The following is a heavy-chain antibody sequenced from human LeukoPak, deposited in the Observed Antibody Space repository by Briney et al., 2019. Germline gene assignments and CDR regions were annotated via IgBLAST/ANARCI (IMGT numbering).Heavy chain of an antibody. CDR2: IRSTANGYAT. D-gene: IGHD3-10*01. Sequence: QAGGSLRLSCAASGFTFSGSALHWVRQASGKGLEWVGRIRSTANGYATAYAASVKGRFTISRDDSKNTAYLQMDSLKTEDTAVYYCTGNYYSSGSYADFDYWGQGTLVTVSS. CDR3: TGNYYSSGSYADFDY. J-gene: IGHJ4*02. V-gene: IGHV3-73*01. CDR1: GFTFSGSA.